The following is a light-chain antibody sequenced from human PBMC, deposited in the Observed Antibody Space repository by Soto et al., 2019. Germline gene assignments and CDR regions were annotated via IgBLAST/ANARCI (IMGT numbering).Light chain of an antibody. V-gene: IGKV1-33*01. CDR2: DAS. J-gene: IGKJ3*01. Sequence: DIQMTQSPSSLSASVGDRVTITCQASQDISNYLNWYQQKPGKAPKLLIYDASNLETGVPSRFSGSGYGTDFTFNISSLQAEDIATHSCQQYDNLPPPFGPGTKVDIK. CDR1: QDISNY. CDR3: QQYDNLPPP.